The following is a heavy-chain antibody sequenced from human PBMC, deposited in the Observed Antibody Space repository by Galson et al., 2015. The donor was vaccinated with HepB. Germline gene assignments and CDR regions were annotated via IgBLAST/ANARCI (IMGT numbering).Heavy chain of an antibody. CDR2: ISVKNGVT. Sequence: SVKVSCKATGYTFTRFDIGWVRQAPGQGLEWMGWISVKNGVTNPAQKVQDRLIMTTDTSTTTAYMELRSLRPDDTAIYYCARVAYDYVGLDSWGQGTRVTVSS. CDR1: GYTFTRFD. D-gene: IGHD3-16*01. J-gene: IGHJ4*02. CDR3: ARVAYDYVGLDS. V-gene: IGHV1-18*01.